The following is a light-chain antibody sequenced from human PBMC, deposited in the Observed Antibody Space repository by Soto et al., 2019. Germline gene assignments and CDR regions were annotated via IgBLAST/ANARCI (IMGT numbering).Light chain of an antibody. CDR1: QSISW. J-gene: IGKJ1*01. Sequence: DIQMTQSPSTLSASVGDRVTITCRGSQSISWFAWSPQKPRTAPKLLIYDASSLESGVPARFSGSGSGKEFTLTLSSMQTHAFATYYCQQYNSYSHTWTFGHGTQVDIK. CDR3: QQYNSYSHTWT. CDR2: DAS. V-gene: IGKV1-5*01.